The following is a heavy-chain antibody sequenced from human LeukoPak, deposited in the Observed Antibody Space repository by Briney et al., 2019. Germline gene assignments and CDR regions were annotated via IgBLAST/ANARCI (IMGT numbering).Heavy chain of an antibody. V-gene: IGHV1-2*02. Sequence: ASVKVSCKASGYMFIDYYMHWVRQAPGQGLEWMGWINPNSGGTDYVQKFQGRVTMTRDTSISTAYMELNRLTSDDTAVYYCARRYCSDTLCYFIDYWGQGTQVTVSS. CDR3: ARRYCSDTLCYFIDY. D-gene: IGHD2-8*01. J-gene: IGHJ4*02. CDR1: GYMFIDYY. CDR2: INPNSGGT.